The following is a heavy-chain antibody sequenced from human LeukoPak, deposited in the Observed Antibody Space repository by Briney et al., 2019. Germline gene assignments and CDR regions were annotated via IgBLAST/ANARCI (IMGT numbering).Heavy chain of an antibody. CDR3: ARGSTMVRGVIVFRVFDY. J-gene: IGHJ4*02. CDR2: ISAYNGNT. D-gene: IGHD3-10*01. Sequence: GASVKVSCKASGYTFTSYGISWVRQAPGQGLEWMGWISAYNGNTNYAQKLQGRVTMTTDTSTSTAYMELRSLRSDDTAVYYCARGSTMVRGVIVFRVFDYWGQGTLVTVSS. CDR1: GYTFTSYG. V-gene: IGHV1-18*01.